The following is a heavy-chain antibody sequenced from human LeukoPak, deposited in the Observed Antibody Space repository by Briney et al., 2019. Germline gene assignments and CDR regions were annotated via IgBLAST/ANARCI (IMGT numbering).Heavy chain of an antibody. CDR2: INYSGNT. Sequence: SETLSLTCTVSGGSISNHYWSWIRQPPGRGPQWIGYINYSGNTNYNPSLKSRVAISVDTSKNQFSLRLSSVTAADTAVYYCAREIVAGLGVSFDIWGQGTMVTVSS. D-gene: IGHD5-12*01. CDR3: AREIVAGLGVSFDI. V-gene: IGHV4-59*08. J-gene: IGHJ3*02. CDR1: GGSISNHY.